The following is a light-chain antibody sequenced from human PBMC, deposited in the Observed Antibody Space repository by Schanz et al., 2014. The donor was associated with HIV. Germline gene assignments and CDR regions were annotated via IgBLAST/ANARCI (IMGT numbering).Light chain of an antibody. Sequence: QSVLTQPPSVSAAPGQRVTISCTGSRSNIGAGYDVHWYQHLPGTAPKLLIYGSTNRPSGVPDRFSGSKSGTSASLAITGLQAEDEGDYYCLSYDISLSSYVFGTGTKLTVL. J-gene: IGLJ1*01. CDR1: RSNIGAGYD. CDR2: GST. CDR3: LSYDISLSSYV. V-gene: IGLV1-40*01.